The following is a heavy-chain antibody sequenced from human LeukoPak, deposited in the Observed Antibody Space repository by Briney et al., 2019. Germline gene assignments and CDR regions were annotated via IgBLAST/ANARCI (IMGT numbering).Heavy chain of an antibody. J-gene: IGHJ4*02. CDR1: RGSIYSFY. CDR3: ARHPFATPFDY. CDR2: VYSNGNT. Sequence: SETLSLTCTVSRGSIYSFYWTWIRQPAGKGLEWIGRVYSNGNTNYNPSLKSRVSMSVDTSENQFSLKLTSVTAADTAVYFCARHPFATPFDYWGPGTLVTVSS. V-gene: IGHV4-4*07. D-gene: IGHD2-15*01.